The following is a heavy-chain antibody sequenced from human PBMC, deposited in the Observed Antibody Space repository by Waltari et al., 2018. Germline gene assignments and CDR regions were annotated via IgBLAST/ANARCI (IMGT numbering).Heavy chain of an antibody. V-gene: IGHV1-69*01. Sequence: QVQLVQSGAEVKKPGSSVKVSCKASGGTFSSYAISWVRQAPGQGLEWMGGIIPILGTANYSQNFQGRVTSTADESTITAYMELSSLRSEDTAVYYCARGGGQNRVATIDPFDYWGQGTLVTVSS. CDR2: IIPILGTA. CDR1: GGTFSSYA. D-gene: IGHD5-12*01. J-gene: IGHJ4*02. CDR3: ARGGGQNRVATIDPFDY.